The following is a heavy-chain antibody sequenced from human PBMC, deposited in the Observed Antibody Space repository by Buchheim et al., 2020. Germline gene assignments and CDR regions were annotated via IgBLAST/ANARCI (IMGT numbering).Heavy chain of an antibody. D-gene: IGHD3-22*01. Sequence: QVQLQESGPGLVKPSETLSLTCSVSGGSISFYYWSWIRQPPGKGLEWIGYIYYRGSTNYNPSLKSRVTISVDTSKNQFSLRLSSVTAADTAVYYCARLTYYYDSSGHFDYWGQGTL. V-gene: IGHV4-59*01. CDR3: ARLTYYYDSSGHFDY. CDR1: GGSISFYY. CDR2: IYYRGST. J-gene: IGHJ4*02.